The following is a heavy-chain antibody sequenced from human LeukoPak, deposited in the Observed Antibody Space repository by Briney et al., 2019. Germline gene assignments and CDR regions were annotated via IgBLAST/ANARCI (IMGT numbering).Heavy chain of an antibody. D-gene: IGHD2-15*01. Sequence: GGSLRLSCTASGFTFGDYAMSWVRQAPGKGLEWVGFIRSKAYGGATEYVASVKGRFTISRDDSKSIAYLQMNSLKTEDTAVYYCTSGIVVVVAARRVWFDPWGQGTLVTVSS. CDR2: IRSKAYGGAT. CDR1: GFTFGDYA. V-gene: IGHV3-49*04. J-gene: IGHJ5*02. CDR3: TSGIVVVVAARRVWFDP.